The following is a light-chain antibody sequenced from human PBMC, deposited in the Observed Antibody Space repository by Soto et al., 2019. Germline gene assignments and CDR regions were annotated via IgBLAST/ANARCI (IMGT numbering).Light chain of an antibody. CDR2: AAS. J-gene: IGKJ5*01. V-gene: IGKV1-39*01. CDR1: QSIGNY. Sequence: DIQMTQSPSSLSASVGDRVTITCRASQSIGNYLIWYQQKPGKAPQLLIYAASNLQGGVPSRFSGSGSGTVFTLTISSLQPDDSATYYCQQYDDLPITFGQGTRLEIK. CDR3: QQYDDLPIT.